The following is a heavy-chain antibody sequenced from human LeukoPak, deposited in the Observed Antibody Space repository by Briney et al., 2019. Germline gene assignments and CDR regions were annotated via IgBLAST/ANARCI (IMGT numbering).Heavy chain of an antibody. Sequence: PSETLSLTCTVSGGSISSSSYYWGWIRQPPGKGLEWIGRIYTSGSTNYNPSLKSRVTISVDTSKNQFSLKLSSVTAADTAVYYCAREGPDYNYYYYMDVWGKGTTVTVSS. CDR1: GGSISSSSYY. CDR2: IYTSGST. V-gene: IGHV4-39*07. J-gene: IGHJ6*03. CDR3: AREGPDYNYYYYMDV.